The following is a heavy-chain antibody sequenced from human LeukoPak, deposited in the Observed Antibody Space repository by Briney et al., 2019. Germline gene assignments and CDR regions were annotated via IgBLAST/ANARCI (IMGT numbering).Heavy chain of an antibody. J-gene: IGHJ4*02. CDR1: GFTFSSYS. V-gene: IGHV3-48*01. Sequence: PGGSLRLSCAASGFTFSSYSMNWVRQAPGKGLEWVSYISSSSSTIYYADSVKGRFTISRDNAKNSLYLQMNSLRAEDTAVYYCARARSIFIAAAGYWGQGTLVTASS. CDR2: ISSSSSTI. CDR3: ARARSIFIAAAGY. D-gene: IGHD6-13*01.